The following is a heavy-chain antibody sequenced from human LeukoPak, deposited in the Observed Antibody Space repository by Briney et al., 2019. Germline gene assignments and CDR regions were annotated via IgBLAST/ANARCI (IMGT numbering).Heavy chain of an antibody. CDR3: ASDYDFWSGYYPFDY. CDR2: IKQDGSEK. CDR1: GFTFSSYW. V-gene: IGHV3-7*03. J-gene: IGHJ4*02. D-gene: IGHD3-3*01. Sequence: PGGSLRLSCAASGFTFSSYWMSWVRQAPGKGLEWVANIKQDGSEKYYVDSVKGRFTISRDNAKNSLYLQMNSLRAEDTAVYYCASDYDFWSGYYPFDYWGQGTLVTVSS.